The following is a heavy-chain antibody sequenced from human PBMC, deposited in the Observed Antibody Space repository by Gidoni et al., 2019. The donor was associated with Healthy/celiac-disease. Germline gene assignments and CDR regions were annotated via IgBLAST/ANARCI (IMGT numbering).Heavy chain of an antibody. Sequence: GWIRQPPGKGLEWIGSIYYSGSTYYNPSLKSRVTISVDTSKNQFSLKLSSVTAADTAVYYCVSQRVPAAPSNWFDPWGQGTLVTVSS. CDR3: VSQRVPAAPSNWFDP. CDR2: IYYSGST. D-gene: IGHD2-2*01. J-gene: IGHJ5*02. V-gene: IGHV4-39*01.